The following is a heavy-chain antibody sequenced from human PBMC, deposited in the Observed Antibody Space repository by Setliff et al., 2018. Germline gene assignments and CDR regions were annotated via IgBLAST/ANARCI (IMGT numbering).Heavy chain of an antibody. CDR2: IYHSGSA. Sequence: SETLSLTCTVSGDSISCGDYFWSWIRQPPGKGLEWIAYIYHSGSAYYNPSLKRRVTMSVDTSKNQFSLHLTSVTAADTAVYYCAREVGTSTSSDAFDVWGQGMMVTVSS. CDR3: AREVGTSTSSDAFDV. D-gene: IGHD1-26*01. V-gene: IGHV4-30-4*08. CDR1: GDSISCGDYF. J-gene: IGHJ3*01.